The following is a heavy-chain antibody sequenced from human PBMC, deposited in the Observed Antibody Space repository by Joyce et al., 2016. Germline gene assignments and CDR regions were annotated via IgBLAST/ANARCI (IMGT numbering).Heavy chain of an antibody. CDR3: AKFFMSATPSPNDAFDI. D-gene: IGHD2-2*01. CDR1: GFTFSIYG. V-gene: IGHV3-30*18. CDR2: ISYDGSNK. J-gene: IGHJ3*02. Sequence: QVQLVESGGGVVQPGMSLRLSCAASGFTFSIYGMHWVRQAPVTGLEWVAVISYDGSNKHYRDSVKGRFTISRDNSKNTLYLQMNDLRAEDTAVYYCAKFFMSATPSPNDAFDIWGQGTMVTVSS.